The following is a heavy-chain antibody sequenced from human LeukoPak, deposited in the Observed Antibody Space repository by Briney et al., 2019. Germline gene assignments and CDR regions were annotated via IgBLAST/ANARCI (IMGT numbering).Heavy chain of an antibody. Sequence: GGSLRLSCAASGFTFSGYKMNWVRQAPGTGLEWVSHISSSSRTIYYADSVKGRFTISRDNAKNSLYLQMNSLRDEDTAVYYCARDRSSSYPGSFDYWGQGILVIVTS. CDR3: ARDRSSSYPGSFDY. CDR1: GFTFSGYK. J-gene: IGHJ4*02. V-gene: IGHV3-48*02. D-gene: IGHD3-22*01. CDR2: ISSSSRTI.